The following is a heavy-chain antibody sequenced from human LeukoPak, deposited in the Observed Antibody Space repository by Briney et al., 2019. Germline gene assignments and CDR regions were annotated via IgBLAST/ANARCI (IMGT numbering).Heavy chain of an antibody. CDR1: GFNFIDYS. CDR2: IGISSGNT. Sequence: GGSLRLSCAASGFNFIDYSMNWVRQAPGKGLEWISYIGISSGNTKYADSVKGRFTISRDKARNSLYLQTNSLRVEDTAMYYCARDHRYASDNWGHGTLVTVSS. J-gene: IGHJ4*01. V-gene: IGHV3-48*01. D-gene: IGHD5-12*01. CDR3: ARDHRYASDN.